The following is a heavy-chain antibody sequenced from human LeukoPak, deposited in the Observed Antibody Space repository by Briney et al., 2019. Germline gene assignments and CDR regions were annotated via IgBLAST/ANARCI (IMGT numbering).Heavy chain of an antibody. V-gene: IGHV4-39*01. CDR2: IYYSGST. CDR3: ARGGIAARLPDY. J-gene: IGHJ4*02. D-gene: IGHD6-6*01. Sequence: PSETPSLTCTVSGGSISSSSYYWGWIRQPPGKGLEWIGSIYYSGSTYYNPSLKSRVTISVDTSKNQFSLKLSSVTAADTAVFYCARGGIAARLPDYWGQGTLVTVSS. CDR1: GGSISSSSYY.